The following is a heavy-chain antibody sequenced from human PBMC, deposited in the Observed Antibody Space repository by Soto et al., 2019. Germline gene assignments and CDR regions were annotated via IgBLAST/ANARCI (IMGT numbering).Heavy chain of an antibody. CDR2: IYYSGST. J-gene: IGHJ5*02. Sequence: SETLSLTCTVSGGSISSGGYYWSWIRQHPGKGLEWIGYIYYSGSTYYNPSLKSRVTISVDTSKNQFSLKLSSVTAADTAVYYCAREYYDILTGSSRSNWFDPWGQGTLVTVSS. CDR3: AREYYDILTGSSRSNWFDP. V-gene: IGHV4-31*03. D-gene: IGHD3-9*01. CDR1: GGSISSGGYY.